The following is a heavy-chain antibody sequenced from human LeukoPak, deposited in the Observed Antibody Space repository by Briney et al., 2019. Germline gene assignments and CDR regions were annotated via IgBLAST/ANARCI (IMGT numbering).Heavy chain of an antibody. CDR1: GGSISSYY. V-gene: IGHV4-34*01. J-gene: IGHJ5*02. CDR3: ARGSPLYCSGGSCYGNWFDP. Sequence: SETLSLTCTVSGGSISSYYWSWIRQPPGKGLEWIGEINHSGSTNYNPSLKSRVTISVDTSKNQFSLKLSSVTAADTAVYYCARGSPLYCSGGSCYGNWFDPWGQGTLVTVSS. CDR2: INHSGST. D-gene: IGHD2-15*01.